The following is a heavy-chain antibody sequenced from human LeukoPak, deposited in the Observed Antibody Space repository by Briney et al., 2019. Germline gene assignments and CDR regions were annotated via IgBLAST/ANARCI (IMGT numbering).Heavy chain of an antibody. CDR1: GFPFSSYG. Sequence: GGSLRLPCAASGFPFSSYGMHWVRQAPGKGLEWVAVIWYDGSNKYYAVSVKGRFTISRDNSRNTLYLQMNSLRAEDTAVYYCARNQDYGVYNSVGAFDIWGQGTMVTVSS. V-gene: IGHV3-33*01. D-gene: IGHD4-17*01. CDR2: IWYDGSNK. J-gene: IGHJ3*02. CDR3: ARNQDYGVYNSVGAFDI.